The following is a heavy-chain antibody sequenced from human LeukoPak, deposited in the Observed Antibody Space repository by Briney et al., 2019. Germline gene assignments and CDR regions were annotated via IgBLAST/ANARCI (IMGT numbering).Heavy chain of an antibody. Sequence: ASETLSLTCAVYGGSFSGYYWSWIRQPPGKGLEWIGYIYYSGSTNYNPSLKSRVTISVDTSKNQFSLKLSSVTAADTAVYYCARESDDYGDYVAVLWGQGTLVTVSS. J-gene: IGHJ4*02. D-gene: IGHD4-17*01. CDR1: GGSFSGYY. CDR3: ARESDDYGDYVAVL. V-gene: IGHV4-59*01. CDR2: IYYSGST.